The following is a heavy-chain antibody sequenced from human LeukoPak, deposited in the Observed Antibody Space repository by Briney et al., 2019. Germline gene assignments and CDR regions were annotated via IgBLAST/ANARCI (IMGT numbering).Heavy chain of an antibody. D-gene: IGHD3-22*01. CDR2: IKQDGSEK. CDR3: ARAYYDSSGYYPRLYYYYYMDV. J-gene: IGHJ6*03. CDR1: GFTFSSYW. Sequence: PGGSLRLSCAASGFTFSSYWMSWVRQAPGKGLEWVANIKQDGSEKYYVDSVKGRFTISRDNAKNSLYLQMNSLRVEDTAVYYCARAYYDSSGYYPRLYYYYYMDVWGKGTTVTVSS. V-gene: IGHV3-7*04.